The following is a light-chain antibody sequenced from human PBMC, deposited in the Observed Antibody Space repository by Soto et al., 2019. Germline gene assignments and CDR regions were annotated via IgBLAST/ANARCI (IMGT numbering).Light chain of an antibody. V-gene: IGLV4-60*03. Sequence: QPVLTQSSSASASLGSSVKLTCTLNSGHSSYIIAWHQQPPGKAPRYLMNLEGSGSYSKGSGVPDRFSGSSSGADRYLTISNLQSEDEADYYCETWDTNTRVFGGGTKLTVL. J-gene: IGLJ3*02. CDR2: LEGSGSY. CDR1: SGHSSYI. CDR3: ETWDTNTRV.